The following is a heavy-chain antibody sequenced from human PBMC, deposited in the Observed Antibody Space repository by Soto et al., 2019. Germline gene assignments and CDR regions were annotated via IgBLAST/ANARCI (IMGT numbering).Heavy chain of an antibody. D-gene: IGHD3-22*01. V-gene: IGHV3-23*01. CDR2: ISANGAGT. Sequence: PGGSLRLSCAASGFTFGSYAMSWVRQAPGRGLELVSVISANGAGTKYADSVKGRFTISRDIFTNTLYLQMNSLRAEDTAIYYCAKLYYHDSTGYFRHFDYWGQGTLVTVSS. J-gene: IGHJ4*02. CDR1: GFTFGSYA. CDR3: AKLYYHDSTGYFRHFDY.